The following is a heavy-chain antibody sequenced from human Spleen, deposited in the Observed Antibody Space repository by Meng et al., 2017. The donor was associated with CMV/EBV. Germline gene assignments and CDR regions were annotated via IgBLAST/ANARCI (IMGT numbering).Heavy chain of an antibody. J-gene: IGHJ4*02. Sequence: GESLKISCVASGFSFSDYGMHWVRQAPGKGLEWVSFIRYSGGDKYYADSVKGRFTISRDNAKNSLYLLMNTLRAEDTAVYYCARYSSSWSRYFDYWGQGTLVTVSS. CDR3: ARYSSSWSRYFDY. CDR1: GFSFSDYG. CDR2: IRYSGGDK. D-gene: IGHD6-13*01. V-gene: IGHV3-30*02.